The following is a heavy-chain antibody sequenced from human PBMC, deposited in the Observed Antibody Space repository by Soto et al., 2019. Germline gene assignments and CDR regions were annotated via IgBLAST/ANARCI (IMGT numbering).Heavy chain of an antibody. J-gene: IGHJ2*01. V-gene: IGHV1-24*01. CDR2: FDPEDGET. CDR3: ATGVVPDALPTSDCYFDL. Sequence: GASVKVSCKVSGYTLTELSMHWVRQAPGKGLEWMGGFDPEDGETIYAQKFQGRVTMTEDTSTDTAYMELSSLRSEDTAVYYCATGVVPDALPTSDCYFDLWGRGNLVTAPQ. D-gene: IGHD2-2*01. CDR1: GYTLTELS.